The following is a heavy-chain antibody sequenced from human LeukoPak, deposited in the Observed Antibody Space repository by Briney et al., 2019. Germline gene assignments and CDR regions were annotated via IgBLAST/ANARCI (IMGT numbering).Heavy chain of an antibody. CDR2: INPNSGGT. CDR1: GYTFTDYY. J-gene: IGHJ4*02. V-gene: IGHV1-2*02. D-gene: IGHD3-3*01. CDR3: ARGRQYDFWSGYYASGCDY. Sequence: ASVKVSCKASGYTFTDYYMHWVRQAPGQGLEWMGWINPNSGGTNYAQKFQGRVTMTRDTSISTAYMELSRLRSEDTAVYYCARGRQYDFWSGYYASGCDYWGQGTLVTVSS.